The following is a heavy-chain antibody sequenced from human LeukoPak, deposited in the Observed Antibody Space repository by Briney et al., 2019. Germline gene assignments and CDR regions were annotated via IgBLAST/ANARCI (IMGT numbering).Heavy chain of an antibody. CDR3: AKDQGIFVVVSDWFDP. CDR1: GFTFSSYA. CDR2: ISGSGGST. D-gene: IGHD2-15*01. J-gene: IGHJ5*02. V-gene: IGHV3-23*01. Sequence: GGSLRLSCAASGFTFSSYAMRWVRQAPGKGLEWVSTISGSGGSTYYADSVTGRFTISRDHSKMYLQMNSLRAEDTAVYYCAKDQGIFVVVSDWFDPWGQGTLVTVSS.